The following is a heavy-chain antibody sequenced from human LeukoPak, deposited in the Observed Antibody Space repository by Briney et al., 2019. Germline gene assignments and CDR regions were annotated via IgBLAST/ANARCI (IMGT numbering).Heavy chain of an antibody. CDR2: IYPGDSDT. CDR1: GYMLTNNW. Sequence: KPGESLKLSCKTSGYMLTNNWIGWVRQVPGKGLEWVGLIYPGDSDTRYSPSFQGQVTISADKSISTAYLQWSSLKASDTAMYYCARLTVAGKLYYYYYYMDVWGKGTTVTVSS. D-gene: IGHD6-19*01. V-gene: IGHV5-51*03. CDR3: ARLTVAGKLYYYYYYMDV. J-gene: IGHJ6*03.